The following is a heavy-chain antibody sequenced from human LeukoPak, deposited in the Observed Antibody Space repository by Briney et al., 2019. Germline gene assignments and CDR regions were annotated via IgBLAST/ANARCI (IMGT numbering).Heavy chain of an antibody. CDR2: INHSGTI. V-gene: IGHV4-34*01. Sequence: PSETLSLTCAVYGGSFSGSYWSWIRQPPGKGLECIAEINHSGTINYNPSLKSRVTISVDTSKNQFSLKLSSVTAAVTGVYYCARATTYSSSWYLDMGKNDAFDIWGQGTMVTVSS. CDR1: GGSFSGSY. CDR3: ARATTYSSSWYLDMGKNDAFDI. D-gene: IGHD6-13*01. J-gene: IGHJ3*02.